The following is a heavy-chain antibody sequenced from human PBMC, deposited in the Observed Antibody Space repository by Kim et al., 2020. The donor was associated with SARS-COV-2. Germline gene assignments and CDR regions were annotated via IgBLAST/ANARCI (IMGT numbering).Heavy chain of an antibody. CDR1: GYTLTELS. CDR2: FDPEDGET. D-gene: IGHD3-10*01. V-gene: IGHV1-24*01. Sequence: ASVKVSCKVSGYTLTELSMHWVRQAPGKGLEWMGGFDPEDGETIYAQKFQGRVTMTEDTSTDTAYMELSSLRSEDTAVYYCATGPITMVRGVMVYWGQGTLVTVSS. CDR3: ATGPITMVRGVMVY. J-gene: IGHJ4*02.